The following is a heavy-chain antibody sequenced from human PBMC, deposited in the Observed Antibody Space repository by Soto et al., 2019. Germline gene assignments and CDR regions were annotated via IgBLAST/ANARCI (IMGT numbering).Heavy chain of an antibody. Sequence: QITLKESGPTLVKPTQTLTLTCNVSGVSLSTGGVGVGWIRQPPGKALEWLALIYWHDDQSSSPSLKSRLTNTXDTSTNQVGLTMTNMAPEDTATYYCAHMRAAQVDCWGQGTLVTVSS. CDR3: AHMRAAQVDC. D-gene: IGHD2-15*01. V-gene: IGHV2-5*01. J-gene: IGHJ4*02. CDR1: GVSLSTGGVG. CDR2: IYWHDDQ.